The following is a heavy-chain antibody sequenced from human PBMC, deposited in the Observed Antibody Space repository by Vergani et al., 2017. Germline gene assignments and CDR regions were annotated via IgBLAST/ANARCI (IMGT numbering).Heavy chain of an antibody. CDR3: ARDWGRYRSSTSCFGCDY. Sequence: EVQLVESGGGLVKPGGSLRLSCAASGFTFSSYSMNWVRQAPGKGLEWVSSISSSSSYIYYADSVKGRFTISRDNAKNSLYLQMNSLRAEDTAVYYCARDWGRYRSSTSCFGCDYWGQGTLVTVSS. J-gene: IGHJ4*02. D-gene: IGHD2-2*01. CDR1: GFTFSSYS. CDR2: ISSSSSYI. V-gene: IGHV3-21*01.